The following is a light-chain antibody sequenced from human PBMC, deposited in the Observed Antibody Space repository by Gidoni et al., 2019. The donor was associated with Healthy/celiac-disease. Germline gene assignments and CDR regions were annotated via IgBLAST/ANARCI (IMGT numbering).Light chain of an antibody. J-gene: IGKJ2*01. CDR2: DAS. CDR1: QSISSW. CDR3: QQDNSYST. Sequence: DIRMTQSPSTLSASVEERVTITCRAIQSISSWLAWYQQKPGKAPKLLIYDASSLESGVPSRFSGSGSGTEFTLTISSLQPDDFATYYCQQDNSYSTFGQGTKLEIK. V-gene: IGKV1-5*01.